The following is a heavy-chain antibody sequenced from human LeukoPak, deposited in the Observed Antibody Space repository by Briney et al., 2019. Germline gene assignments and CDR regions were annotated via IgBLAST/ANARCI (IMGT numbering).Heavy chain of an antibody. J-gene: IGHJ5*01. Sequence: SETLSLTCAVSGDSITDYYWSWIRQPPGKELEWIGFIYHSGTTSYNPSLNSRVTISIDTSTNQFSLKLSSVTAADTAVYYCAKFHNWFDSWGQGTLVAVSS. D-gene: IGHD2-21*01. V-gene: IGHV4-59*08. CDR1: GDSITDYY. CDR3: AKFHNWFDS. CDR2: IYHSGTT.